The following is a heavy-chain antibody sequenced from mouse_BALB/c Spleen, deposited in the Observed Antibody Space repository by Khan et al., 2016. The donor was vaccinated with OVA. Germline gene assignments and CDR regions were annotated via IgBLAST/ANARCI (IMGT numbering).Heavy chain of an antibody. V-gene: IGHV14-3*02. J-gene: IGHJ1*01. CDR1: GFNIKDTY. Sequence: EVQLQESGAELVKPGASVKLSCTASGFNIKDTYMHWVKQRPEQGLEWIGRIDPANGKTKYDPKFQGKATITADTSSNTAYLQLSSLTSEDTAVYYCARWDWYFYVWGAGTTVTVSS. CDR2: IDPANGKT. CDR3: ARWDWYFYV.